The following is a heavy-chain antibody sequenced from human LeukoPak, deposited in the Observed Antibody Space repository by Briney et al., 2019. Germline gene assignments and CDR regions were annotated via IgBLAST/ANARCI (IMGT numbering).Heavy chain of an antibody. CDR2: IIPILGIA. J-gene: IGHJ4*02. D-gene: IGHD3-16*01. Sequence: ASVKVSCKASGYTFTGYYMHWVRQAPGQGLEWMGRIIPILGIANYAQKFQGRVTITADKSTSTAYMELSSLRSEDTAVYYCARDRPYVDYWGQGTLVTVSS. CDR3: ARDRPYVDY. V-gene: IGHV1-69*04. CDR1: GYTFTGYY.